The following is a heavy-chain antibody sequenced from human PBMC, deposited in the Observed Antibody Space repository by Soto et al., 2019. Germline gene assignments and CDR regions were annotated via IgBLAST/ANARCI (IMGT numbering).Heavy chain of an antibody. Sequence: VQLVESGAEVKKTGSSVKVSCKASGGTFSRYAISWVRQAPGQGLEWMGGIIPIFGTATYAQKFQGSVTITANESTSTAYMELSSLRSEDTAVYYCARGEPMIGVVITTDYYYYYGMDVWGQGTTVTVSS. D-gene: IGHD3-22*01. CDR1: GGTFSRYA. V-gene: IGHV1-69*01. CDR3: ARGEPMIGVVITTDYYYYYGMDV. CDR2: IIPIFGTA. J-gene: IGHJ6*02.